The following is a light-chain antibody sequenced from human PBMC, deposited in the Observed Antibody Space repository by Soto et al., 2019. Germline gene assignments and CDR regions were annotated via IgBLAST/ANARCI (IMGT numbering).Light chain of an antibody. CDR1: QSVSSSY. CDR3: QQYGSSPRT. J-gene: IGKJ1*01. CDR2: GAS. V-gene: IGKV3-20*01. Sequence: EIVLTQSPGTLSLSPGERSTLSCMSSQSVSSSYLAWYQQEPGQAPRLLIYGASSRATGIPDRFSGSGSGTDFTLTISRLEPEDFAVYYCQQYGSSPRTFGRGTKVDI.